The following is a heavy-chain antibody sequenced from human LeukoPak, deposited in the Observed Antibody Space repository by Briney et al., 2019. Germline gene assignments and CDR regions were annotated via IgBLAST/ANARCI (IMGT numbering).Heavy chain of an antibody. Sequence: SVKVPCKASGGTFSSYAVSWVRQAPGQGLEWMGGIIPIFGTANYAQKLHGRVTITTDESTSTAYMELSSLRSEDTAVYYCARAGRGNSTSWKYYYYYMDVWGKGTTVTVSS. CDR1: GGTFSSYA. D-gene: IGHD2-2*01. CDR3: ARAGRGNSTSWKYYYYYMDV. CDR2: IIPIFGTA. V-gene: IGHV1-69*05. J-gene: IGHJ6*03.